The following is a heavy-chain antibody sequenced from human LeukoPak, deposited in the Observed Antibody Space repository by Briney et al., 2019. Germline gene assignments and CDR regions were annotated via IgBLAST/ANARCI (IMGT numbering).Heavy chain of an antibody. V-gene: IGHV3-48*01. Sequence: PGGSLRLSCAASGFTFSNFEMNWVRQIPGKGLEWLSFITRSSRIIYYADSVKGRFTISRDNAKNSLYLQLNSLRVEDTAVYYCARGAGSESSYRAFDNWGQGTLVTVSS. D-gene: IGHD3-10*01. CDR2: ITRSSRII. J-gene: IGHJ4*02. CDR1: GFTFSNFE. CDR3: ARGAGSESSYRAFDN.